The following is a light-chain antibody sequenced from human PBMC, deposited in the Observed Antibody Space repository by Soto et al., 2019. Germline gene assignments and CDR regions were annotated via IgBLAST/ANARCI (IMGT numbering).Light chain of an antibody. CDR3: QQYNNWWT. CDR1: QSVSSN. CDR2: GAS. Sequence: EIVMTQSPATLSVSPGERATLSCRASQSVSSNLAWYQQKPGQAPRLLIYGASTRATGIPVRFSGSVSGTEFTLTISSLQSEDFAVYYCQQYNNWWTFGQGTKVEIK. V-gene: IGKV3-15*01. J-gene: IGKJ1*01.